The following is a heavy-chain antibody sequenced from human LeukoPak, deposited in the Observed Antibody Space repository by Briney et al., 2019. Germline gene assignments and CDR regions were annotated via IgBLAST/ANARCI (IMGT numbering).Heavy chain of an antibody. J-gene: IGHJ4*02. CDR3: ARKFGSGWIDY. Sequence: SETLSLTFTVSGGSISNYYWSWIRQPAGRGLEWIGYIYYSGSTNYNPSPKSRVTISVDTSKNQFSLKLSSVTAADTAVYYCARKFGSGWIDYWGQGTLVTVSS. V-gene: IGHV4-59*08. D-gene: IGHD6-19*01. CDR2: IYYSGST. CDR1: GGSISNYY.